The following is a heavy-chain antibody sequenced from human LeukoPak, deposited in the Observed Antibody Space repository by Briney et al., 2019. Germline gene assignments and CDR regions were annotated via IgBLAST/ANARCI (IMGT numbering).Heavy chain of an antibody. D-gene: IGHD4-17*01. CDR3: AKAESFGDGFHWFDP. Sequence: GGSLRLSCAASGFTFSSYDMHWVRQATGKGLEWVSAIGTAGDTYYPGSVKGRFTISRDNSKNTLFLQMNSLRAEDTAVYYCAKAESFGDGFHWFDPWGQGTLVTVSS. V-gene: IGHV3-13*01. J-gene: IGHJ5*02. CDR1: GFTFSSYD. CDR2: IGTAGDT.